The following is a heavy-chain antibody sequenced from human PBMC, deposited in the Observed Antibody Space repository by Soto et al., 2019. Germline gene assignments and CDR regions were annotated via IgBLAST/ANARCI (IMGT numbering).Heavy chain of an antibody. Sequence: KPGGSLRLSCAASGFTFSSYSMNWVRQAPGKGLEWVSSISSSSSYIYYADSVKGRFTISRDNAKNSLYLQMNSLRAEDTAVYYCARVSSYSRIYYYYGMDVWGQGTTVTASS. D-gene: IGHD6-13*01. CDR2: ISSSSSYI. J-gene: IGHJ6*02. CDR3: ARVSSYSRIYYYYGMDV. V-gene: IGHV3-21*01. CDR1: GFTFSSYS.